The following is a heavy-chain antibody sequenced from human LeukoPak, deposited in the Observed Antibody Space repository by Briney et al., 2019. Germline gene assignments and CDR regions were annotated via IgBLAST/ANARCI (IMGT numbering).Heavy chain of an antibody. CDR1: GCTFSTYS. Sequence: GGSLRLSCAASGCTFSTYSMNWLRLAPGKGLEWVSSISHDSNYKYYVDSVKRRFTISSGNYKNTLYLQMTIMGADDTAVYCCARDRYEYSSSSTYYFDYWGQGTLVTVSS. V-gene: IGHV3-21*01. D-gene: IGHD6-6*01. CDR2: ISHDSNYK. J-gene: IGHJ4*02. CDR3: ARDRYEYSSSSTYYFDY.